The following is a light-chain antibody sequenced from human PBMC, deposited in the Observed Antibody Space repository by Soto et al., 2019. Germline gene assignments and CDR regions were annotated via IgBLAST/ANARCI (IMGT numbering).Light chain of an antibody. CDR2: AVS. CDR3: QQYNSYSWT. Sequence: DIQMTQSPSSLSASVADRVTITCRAIHGIRNDLVWYQEKPGKGPKRLIYAVSSLQSGVPSRFSGSGFGTEFTLTISSLQPDDFATYYCQQYNSYSWTFGQGTKVDIK. V-gene: IGKV1-17*01. CDR1: HGIRND. J-gene: IGKJ1*01.